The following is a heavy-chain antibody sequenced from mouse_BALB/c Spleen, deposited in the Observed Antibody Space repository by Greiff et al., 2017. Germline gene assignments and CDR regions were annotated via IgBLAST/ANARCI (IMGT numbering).Heavy chain of an antibody. Sequence: EVQGVESGGGLVQPGGSLKLSCAASGFTFSSYTMSWVRQTPEKRLEWVAYISNGGGSTYYPDTVKGRFTISRDNAKNTLYLQMSSLKSEDTAMYYCARENYGSSFDDWGQGTTLTVSS. CDR3: ARENYGSSFDD. CDR1: GFTFSSYT. J-gene: IGHJ2*01. V-gene: IGHV5-12-2*01. CDR2: ISNGGGST. D-gene: IGHD1-1*01.